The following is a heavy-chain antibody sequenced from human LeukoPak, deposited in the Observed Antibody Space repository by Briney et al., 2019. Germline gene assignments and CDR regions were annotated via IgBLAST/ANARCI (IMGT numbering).Heavy chain of an antibody. V-gene: IGHV1-3*01. J-gene: IGHJ4*02. Sequence: ASVKLSCKASGYTFTTYAMHWVRQAPGQRLEWMGWINACNGNTKYSQNFQGRVTITRDTSASTAYMELSSLRSEDTAGYYCARFSTVTISFDSWGQGTLVTVSP. D-gene: IGHD4-17*01. CDR2: INACNGNT. CDR3: ARFSTVTISFDS. CDR1: GYTFTTYA.